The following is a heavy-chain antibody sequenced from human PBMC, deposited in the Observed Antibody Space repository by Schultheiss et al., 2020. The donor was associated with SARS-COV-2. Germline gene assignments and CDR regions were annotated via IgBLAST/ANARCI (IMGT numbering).Heavy chain of an antibody. D-gene: IGHD2-15*01. CDR3: ARVVVGYRRYYYYYGMDV. CDR1: GGSFSGYY. CDR2: INHSGST. Sequence: SETLSLTCAVYGGSFSGYYWSWIRQPPGKGLEWIGEINHSGSTNYNPSLKSRVTISVDKSKNQFSLKLSSVTAADTAVYYCARVVVGYRRYYYYYGMDVWGQGTTVTVSS. V-gene: IGHV4-34*01. J-gene: IGHJ6*02.